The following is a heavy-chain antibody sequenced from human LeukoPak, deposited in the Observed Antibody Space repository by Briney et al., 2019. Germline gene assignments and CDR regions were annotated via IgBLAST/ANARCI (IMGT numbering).Heavy chain of an antibody. D-gene: IGHD4-17*01. CDR3: ATLGTVTTIGWFDP. CDR2: LYYSGST. V-gene: IGHV4-39*07. CDR1: GGSISSSNYY. Sequence: PSETLSLTCTVSGGSISSSNYYWGWIRQPPGKGLEWIGSLYYSGSTYYNPSLKSRVTISVDTSKNQFSLKLSSVTAADTAVYYCATLGTVTTIGWFDPWGQGTLVTVSS. J-gene: IGHJ5*02.